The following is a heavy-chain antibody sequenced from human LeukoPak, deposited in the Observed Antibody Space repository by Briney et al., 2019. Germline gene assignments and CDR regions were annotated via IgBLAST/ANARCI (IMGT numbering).Heavy chain of an antibody. CDR3: ARGEYDYFDY. V-gene: IGHV1-18*01. CDR2: INAYNGHT. D-gene: IGHD2/OR15-2a*01. CDR1: GYTFTIHG. Sequence: ASVKVSCTASGYTFTIHGITWVRQAPGQGLEWVGWINAYNGHTNYVQNLQGRATMTTDTSTSTAYMELRSLRSDDTAVYYCARGEYDYFDYWGQGTLVTVSS. J-gene: IGHJ4*02.